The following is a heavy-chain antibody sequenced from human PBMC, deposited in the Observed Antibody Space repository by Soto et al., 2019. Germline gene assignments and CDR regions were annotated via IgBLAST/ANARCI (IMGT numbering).Heavy chain of an antibody. CDR2: IKQDGSEK. CDR3: ARGCRNFDY. V-gene: IGHV3-7*01. J-gene: IGHJ4*02. Sequence: EVQLVESGGGMVQPGGSLRLSCAASKFTFSSSWMTWVRQAPGKGLEWVANIKQDGSEKYYVDSVKGRFSISRDNGKNSLYLQMNSLTAEDTAVYYCARGCRNFDYLGQGALVTVSS. CDR1: KFTFSSSW. D-gene: IGHD2-15*01.